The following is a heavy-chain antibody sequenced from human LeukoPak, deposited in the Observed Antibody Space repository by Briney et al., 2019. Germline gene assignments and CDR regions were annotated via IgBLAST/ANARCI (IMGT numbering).Heavy chain of an antibody. CDR1: EFTFSSYW. CDR3: ARGAGYNYPYYFDY. CDR2: ITTGGPNT. V-gene: IGHV3-23*01. Sequence: GGSLRLSCAASEFTFSSYWMSWVRQAPGKGLKWVSTITTGGPNTYYADSVKGRFTVSRDDSKNTLYLQMNSLRAEDTAVYYCARGAGYNYPYYFDYWGQGTLVTVSS. J-gene: IGHJ4*02. D-gene: IGHD5-24*01.